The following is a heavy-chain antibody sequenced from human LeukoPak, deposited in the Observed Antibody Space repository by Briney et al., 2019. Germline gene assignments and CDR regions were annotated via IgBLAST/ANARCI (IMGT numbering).Heavy chain of an antibody. J-gene: IGHJ4*02. Sequence: ASVKVSCKASGYTFTGYYMHWVRQAPGQGLEWMGWMNPNSGGTNYAQKFQGRVTMTRDTSISTAYMELSRLRSDDTAVYYCARNGGSSWPDWDFNSPEPTNIDYWGQGTLVTVSS. D-gene: IGHD6-13*01. V-gene: IGHV1-2*02. CDR3: ARNGGSSWPDWDFNSPEPTNIDY. CDR1: GYTFTGYY. CDR2: MNPNSGGT.